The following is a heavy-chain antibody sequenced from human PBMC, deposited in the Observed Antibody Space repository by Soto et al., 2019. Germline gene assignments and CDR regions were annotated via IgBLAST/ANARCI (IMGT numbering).Heavy chain of an antibody. D-gene: IGHD4-17*01. V-gene: IGHV4-39*01. CDR2: IYYSGST. CDR1: GGSISSSSYY. Sequence: SSETLSLTCTVSGGSISSSSYYWGWIRQPPGKGLEWIGSIYYSGSTYYNPSLKSRVTISVDTSKNQFSLKLSSVTAADTAVYYCARGPSYSDSYFDYWGQGTLVTVSS. CDR3: ARGPSYSDSYFDY. J-gene: IGHJ4*02.